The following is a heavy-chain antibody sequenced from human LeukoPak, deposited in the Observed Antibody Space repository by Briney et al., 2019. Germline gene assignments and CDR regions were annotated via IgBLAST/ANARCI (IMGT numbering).Heavy chain of an antibody. CDR3: ARSYYYYYYMDV. Sequence: SSETLSLTCAVYGGSFSGYYWSWIRQPPGKGLEWIGEINHSGSTNYNPSLKSRVTISVDTSKNQFSLKLSSVTAADTAVYYCARSYYYYYYMDVWGKGTTVTVSS. CDR1: GGSFSGYY. V-gene: IGHV4-34*01. CDR2: INHSGST. J-gene: IGHJ6*03.